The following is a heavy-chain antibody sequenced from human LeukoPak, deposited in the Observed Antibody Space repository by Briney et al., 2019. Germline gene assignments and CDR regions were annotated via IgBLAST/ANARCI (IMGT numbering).Heavy chain of an antibody. D-gene: IGHD3-22*01. CDR2: ISAYNGKT. Sequence: VSDKVSCQASRYTFTRYGIIWVQQAPAQGLEGMGWISAYNGKTNYAQKLQGRVTMTTDKSTSTAYMELSSLRSEDTAVYYCAVTYYYDSSGYLHYYYYGMDVWGQGTTVTVSS. J-gene: IGHJ6*02. CDR3: AVTYYYDSSGYLHYYYYGMDV. V-gene: IGHV1-18*01. CDR1: RYTFTRYG.